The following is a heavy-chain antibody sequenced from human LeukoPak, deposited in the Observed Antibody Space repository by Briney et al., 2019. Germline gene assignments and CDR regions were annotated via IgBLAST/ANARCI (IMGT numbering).Heavy chain of an antibody. CDR2: INNSGST. CDR3: ARGRLPPSTNCYIGYYYMWV. CDR1: GESFSDYS. Sequence: PSETLSLTPAVYGESFSDYSWTWIRQPPGGGLEWIGQINNSGSTVYNPSLKNRVTISVETPKTQFSLDLSSVTAADTAVYYCARGRLPPSTNCYIGYYYMWVWGKGTTVTVSS. J-gene: IGHJ6*03. D-gene: IGHD2/OR15-2a*01. V-gene: IGHV4-34*01.